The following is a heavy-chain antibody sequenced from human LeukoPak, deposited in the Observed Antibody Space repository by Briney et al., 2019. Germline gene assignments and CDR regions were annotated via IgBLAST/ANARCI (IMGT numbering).Heavy chain of an antibody. D-gene: IGHD3-10*01. CDR3: ARPTSGSYSYAFDI. CDR2: INHSGST. V-gene: IGHV4-34*01. Sequence: SETLSLTCAVYGGSFSGYYWSWIRQPPGKGLEWIGEINHSGSTNYNPSLKSRVTISVDTSKNQVSLNLSSVTAADTAVYYCARPTSGSYSYAFDIWGQGTMVTVSS. CDR1: GGSFSGYY. J-gene: IGHJ3*02.